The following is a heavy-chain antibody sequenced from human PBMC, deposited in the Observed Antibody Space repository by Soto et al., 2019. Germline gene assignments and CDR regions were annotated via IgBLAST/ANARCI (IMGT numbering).Heavy chain of an antibody. CDR2: ISYDGSNK. V-gene: IGHV3-30*18. CDR1: GFTFSSYG. D-gene: IGHD3-9*01. J-gene: IGHJ4*02. CDR3: AKDHSRYFDWSDY. Sequence: GGSLRLSCAASGFTFSSYGMHWVRQAPGKGLEWVAVISYDGSNKYYADSVKGRFTISRDNSKNTLYLQMNSLRAEDTAVYYCAKDHSRYFDWSDYWGQGTLVTVSS.